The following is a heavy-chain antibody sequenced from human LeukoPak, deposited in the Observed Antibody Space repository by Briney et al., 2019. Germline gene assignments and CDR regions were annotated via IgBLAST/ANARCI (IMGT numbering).Heavy chain of an antibody. J-gene: IGHJ4*02. CDR1: GFTFSTYA. CDR2: ISGSGGST. D-gene: IGHD3-22*01. Sequence: GGSLRLSCAASGFTFSTYAMSWVRQAPGKGLEWVSAISGSGGSTYYADSVKGRFTISRDNSKNTLYLQMNSLRAEDTAVYYCATHDPSYDSSGYYYNYWGQGTLVTVSS. CDR3: ATHDPSYDSSGYYYNY. V-gene: IGHV3-23*01.